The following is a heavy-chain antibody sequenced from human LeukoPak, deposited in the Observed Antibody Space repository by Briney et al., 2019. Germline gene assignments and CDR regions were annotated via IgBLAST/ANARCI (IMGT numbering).Heavy chain of an antibody. D-gene: IGHD3-10*01. J-gene: IGHJ4*02. Sequence: ASVKVSCKASGYTFTSYAMHWVRQAPGQRLEWMGWINAANGNTKYSQKFQGRVTITRDTSASTAYMELSSLRSEDTAVYYCARVGDYYGSGSYYYRFDYWGQGTLVTVSS. CDR1: GYTFTSYA. CDR3: ARVGDYYGSGSYYYRFDY. V-gene: IGHV1-3*01. CDR2: INAANGNT.